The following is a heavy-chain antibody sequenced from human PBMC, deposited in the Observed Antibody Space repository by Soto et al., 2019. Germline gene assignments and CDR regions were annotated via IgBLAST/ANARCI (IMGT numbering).Heavy chain of an antibody. CDR3: AHRVADIVATEYYFDY. CDR2: IYWNDDK. Sequence: GPTLVNPTQTLTLTCTFSGFSLSTSGVGVGWIRQPPGKALEWLAQIYWNDDKRYSPSLTSRLTITKDTSKNQVVLTMTNMDPADTATYYCAHRVADIVATEYYFDYWGQGTVVTVSS. J-gene: IGHJ4*02. CDR1: GFSLSTSGVG. V-gene: IGHV2-5*01. D-gene: IGHD5-12*01.